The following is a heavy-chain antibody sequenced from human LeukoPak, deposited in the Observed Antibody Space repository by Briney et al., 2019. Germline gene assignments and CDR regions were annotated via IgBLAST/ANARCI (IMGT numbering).Heavy chain of an antibody. V-gene: IGHV1-8*03. CDR1: GYTFTSYD. CDR2: MNPNSGNT. J-gene: IGHJ3*02. Sequence: ASVKVSCKASGYTFTSYDINWVRQATGQGLEWMGWMNPNSGNTGYAQTFQGRVTITRNTSISTAYMELSSLRSEDTAVYYCARGRDYSKGHAFDIWGQGTMVTVSS. CDR3: ARGRDYSKGHAFDI. D-gene: IGHD4-11*01.